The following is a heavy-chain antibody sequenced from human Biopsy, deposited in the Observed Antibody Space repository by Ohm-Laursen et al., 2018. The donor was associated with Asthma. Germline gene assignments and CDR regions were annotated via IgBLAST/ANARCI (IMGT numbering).Heavy chain of an antibody. J-gene: IGHJ4*02. Sequence: SLRLSCSASGFVFRSHTMHWVRQAPGKGLEWVAVVSYDGGVAHYADSMKGRFTISRDNAKSTLYLQMNRLRTDDTAVYYCAKRRGYSDLTDFDHWGQGTLVTVSS. CDR1: GFVFRSHT. D-gene: IGHD3-3*01. CDR3: AKRRGYSDLTDFDH. CDR2: VSYDGGVA. V-gene: IGHV3-30*18.